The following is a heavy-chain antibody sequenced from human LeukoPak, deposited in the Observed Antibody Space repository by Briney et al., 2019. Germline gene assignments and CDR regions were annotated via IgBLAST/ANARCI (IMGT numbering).Heavy chain of an antibody. Sequence: ASVKVSCKASGYTFTSYAMHWVRQAPGQRLEWMGWINAGNGNTKYSQKFQGRVTITRDTSASTAYMELSSLRSEDTAVYYCARDSPLVCSSTSCYGTNWFDPWGQGTLVTVSP. CDR2: INAGNGNT. V-gene: IGHV1-3*01. J-gene: IGHJ5*02. CDR3: ARDSPLVCSSTSCYGTNWFDP. CDR1: GYTFTSYA. D-gene: IGHD2-2*01.